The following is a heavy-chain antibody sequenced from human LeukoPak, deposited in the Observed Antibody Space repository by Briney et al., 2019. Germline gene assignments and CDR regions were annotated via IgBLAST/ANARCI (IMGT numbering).Heavy chain of an antibody. CDR2: ISGSGGST. J-gene: IGHJ4*02. CDR1: GFTFSSYA. V-gene: IGHV3-23*01. Sequence: RGSLRLSCAASGFTFSSYAMSWVRQAPGKGLEWVSAISGSGGSTYYADSVKGRFTISRDNSKNTLSLQMSSLRAEDTAVYYCAKDSRDSGSSYFDSWGQGTLVTVSS. CDR3: AKDSRDSGSSYFDS. D-gene: IGHD1-26*01.